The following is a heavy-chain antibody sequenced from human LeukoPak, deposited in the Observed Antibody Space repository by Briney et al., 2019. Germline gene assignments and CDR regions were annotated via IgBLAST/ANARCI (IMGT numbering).Heavy chain of an antibody. V-gene: IGHV1-18*01. CDR1: GYTFTSYG. CDR3: ARSIVIAAAGTHNCFDP. CDR2: ISAYNGNT. D-gene: IGHD6-13*01. Sequence: ASVKVSCKASGYTFTSYGISWVRQAPGQGLEWMGWISAYNGNTNYAQKLQGRVTMTTDTSTSTAYMELRSLRSDDTAVYYCARSIVIAAAGTHNCFDPWGQGKLVTVSS. J-gene: IGHJ5*02.